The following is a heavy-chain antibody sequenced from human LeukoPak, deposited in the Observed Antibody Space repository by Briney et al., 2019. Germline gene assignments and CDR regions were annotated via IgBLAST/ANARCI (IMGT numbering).Heavy chain of an antibody. D-gene: IGHD6-19*01. J-gene: IGHJ4*02. CDR2: IYHSGST. CDR1: GYPLSSEYY. V-gene: IGHV4-38-2*02. Sequence: SETLSLTCSFSGYPLSSEYYWGWIRQPPGKGLEWIRSIYHSGSTYYNPFLKSRVTISVDTSKNQFSLKLSSVTAADTAVYYCARGVAVAVGTDYWGQGTLVTVSS. CDR3: ARGVAVAVGTDY.